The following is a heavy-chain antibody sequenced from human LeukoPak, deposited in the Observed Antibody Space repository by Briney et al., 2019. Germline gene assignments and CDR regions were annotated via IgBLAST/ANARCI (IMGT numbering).Heavy chain of an antibody. J-gene: IGHJ4*02. CDR2: IKTKNEGGTT. V-gene: IGHV3-15*01. CDR1: GFTFSSNA. D-gene: IGHD3-10*01. Sequence: GGSLRLSCATSGFTFSSNAMSWVRQAPGKGLEWVGRIKTKNEGGTTDYAAPVKGRFTISRDDSKNMLYLQMNSLRTEDTAVYYCTRGGFDYWGQGTLVTVSS. CDR3: TRGGFDY.